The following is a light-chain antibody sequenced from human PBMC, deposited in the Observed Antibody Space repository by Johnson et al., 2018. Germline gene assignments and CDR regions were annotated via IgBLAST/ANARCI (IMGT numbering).Light chain of an antibody. J-gene: IGLJ1*01. V-gene: IGLV1-51*02. CDR3: GTWDSSLSAGNV. Sequence: QSVLTQPPSVSAAPGQKVTISCSGSSSNIGNNYVSWYQQLPGTAPKLLIYENNNRPSGIPHRFSCSKSGTSATLGITGLQTGDEADYYCGTWDSSLSAGNVFGTGTKVTVL. CDR1: SSNIGNNY. CDR2: ENN.